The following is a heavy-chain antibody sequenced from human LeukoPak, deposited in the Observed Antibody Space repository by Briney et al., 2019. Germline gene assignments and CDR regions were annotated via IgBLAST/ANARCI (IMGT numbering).Heavy chain of an antibody. J-gene: IGHJ4*02. Sequence: GGSLRLSCAASGFTFSSYSMNWVRQAPGKGLEWVSYITSSSSTIYYADSVKGRFTISRDNAKNSLFLQMKSLRAEDTAVYYCARSKYNSGYRYFDYWGQGTLVTVSS. CDR2: ITSSSSTI. CDR3: ARSKYNSGYRYFDY. CDR1: GFTFSSYS. V-gene: IGHV3-48*04. D-gene: IGHD3-22*01.